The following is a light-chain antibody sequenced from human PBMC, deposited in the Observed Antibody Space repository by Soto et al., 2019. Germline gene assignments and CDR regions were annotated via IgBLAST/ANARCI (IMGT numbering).Light chain of an antibody. V-gene: IGKV1-27*01. CDR1: QGIANY. Sequence: DIQMTQSPSSLSASVGDRVTITCRASQGIANYLAWYQQKPGKGPKLLIYAAATLQSGVPSRFSGSGSGTDFTLTISSLQPEDVATYYCQQYNNWPPYTFGQGTKLEIK. CDR2: AAA. J-gene: IGKJ2*01. CDR3: QQYNNWPPYT.